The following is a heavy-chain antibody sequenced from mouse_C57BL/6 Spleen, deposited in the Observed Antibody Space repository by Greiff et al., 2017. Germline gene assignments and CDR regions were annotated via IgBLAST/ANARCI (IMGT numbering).Heavy chain of an antibody. V-gene: IGHV1-81*01. J-gene: IGHJ2*01. CDR3: AREEGPNTTVVAHFDY. CDR2: IYPRSGNT. CDR1: GYTFTSYG. Sequence: QVQLQQSGAELARPGASVKLSCKASGYTFTSYGISWVKQRTGQGLEWIGEIYPRSGNTYYNEKFKGKATLTADKSSRTAYMELRSLTSEDSAVYFCAREEGPNTTVVAHFDYWGQGTTLTVSS. D-gene: IGHD1-1*01.